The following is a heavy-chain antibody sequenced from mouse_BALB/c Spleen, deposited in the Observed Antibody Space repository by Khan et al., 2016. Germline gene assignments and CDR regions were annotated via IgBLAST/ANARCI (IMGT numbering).Heavy chain of an antibody. V-gene: IGHV2-9*02. Sequence: QVQLKESGPGLVAPSQTLSITCTVSGFSLTHYGVHWVRQPPGKGLEWLGIIWAGGSTNYNSALMSRLSISQDNSKSQVSLKMNSLQTDDTAMYYCARDENYRYDGFAYWGQGTLVTVSA. CDR2: IWAGGST. CDR1: GFSLTHYG. J-gene: IGHJ3*01. D-gene: IGHD2-14*01. CDR3: ARDENYRYDGFAY.